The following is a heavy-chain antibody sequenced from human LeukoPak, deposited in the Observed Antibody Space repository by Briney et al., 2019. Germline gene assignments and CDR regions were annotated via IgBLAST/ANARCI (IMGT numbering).Heavy chain of an antibody. V-gene: IGHV4-4*07. J-gene: IGHJ4*02. CDR2: IYSTGST. D-gene: IGHD6-13*01. CDR3: ARGIADPYSFDS. Sequence: KTSETLSLTCTVSGGSINFYYWSWIRQPAGKGLEWIGRIYSTGSTNYSPSLKSRVTMSVGKSKNQFSLNLSSVTAADTAVYYCARGIADPYSFDSWGQGTLVTVSS. CDR1: GGSINFYY.